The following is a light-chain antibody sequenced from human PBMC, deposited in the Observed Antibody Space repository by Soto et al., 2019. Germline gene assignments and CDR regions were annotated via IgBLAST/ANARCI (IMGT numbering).Light chain of an antibody. J-gene: IGKJ1*01. CDR3: QQYNSYPWT. V-gene: IGKV1-5*03. Sequence: DIQMTQSPSTLSTSVGDRVTITCRASQSMNNWLAWYQQKPGKAPKLLIYKASSLESGVPSRFSGSGSGTEFTLTISSLQPDDFATYYCQQYNSYPWTFGQGTKVKSN. CDR2: KAS. CDR1: QSMNNW.